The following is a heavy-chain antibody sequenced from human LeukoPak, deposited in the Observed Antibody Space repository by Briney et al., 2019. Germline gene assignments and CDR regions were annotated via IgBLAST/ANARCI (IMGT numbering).Heavy chain of an antibody. CDR2: ISAYDGYT. J-gene: IGHJ5*01. CDR1: GYIFTKYA. V-gene: IGHV1-18*01. Sequence: ASVKISCKASGYIFTKYAFTWVRQAPGQGLEWMGWISAYDGYTNHAQKFQGRVTMTTDSFTTTAYMELRSLRSDDTAVYYCARVSGSIVARLAWFDSWGQGTLVTVSS. CDR3: ARVSGSIVARLAWFDS. D-gene: IGHD6-6*01.